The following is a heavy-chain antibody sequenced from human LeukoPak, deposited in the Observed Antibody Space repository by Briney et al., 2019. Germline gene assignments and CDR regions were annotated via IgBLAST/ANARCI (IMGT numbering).Heavy chain of an antibody. CDR3: ARLWDEISEYSSSSSPEGAF. CDR2: INHSGST. V-gene: IGHV4-34*01. J-gene: IGHJ6*04. D-gene: IGHD6-6*01. Sequence: SETLSLTCAVYGGSFSGYYWSWIRQPPGKGLEWIGEINHSGSTNYNPSLKSRVTISVDTSKNQFSLKLSSVTAADTAVYYCARLWDEISEYSSSSSPEGAFWGKGTTVTVSS. CDR1: GGSFSGYY.